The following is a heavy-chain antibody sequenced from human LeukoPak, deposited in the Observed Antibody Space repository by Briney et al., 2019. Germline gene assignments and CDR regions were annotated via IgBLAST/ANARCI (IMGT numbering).Heavy chain of an antibody. CDR1: GTSMSGYY. D-gene: IGHD5-24*01. J-gene: IGHJ4*02. CDR3: ARRSRDGYFLDS. CDR2: TFSSGAT. V-gene: IGHV4-4*09. Sequence: SETLSLTCIVSGTSMSGYYWTWIRQPPGKGLEWIGYTFSSGATTYNPSLKSRVTISVDTSRSQFSLNLSSVTAADTAVYSCARRSRDGYFLDSWGQGILVTVSS.